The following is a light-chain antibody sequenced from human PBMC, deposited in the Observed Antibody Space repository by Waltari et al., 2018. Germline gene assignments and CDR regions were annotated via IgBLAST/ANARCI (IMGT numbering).Light chain of an antibody. CDR2: DAT. CDR1: QGMRY. J-gene: IGKJ4*01. V-gene: IGKV1-39*01. CDR3: QQSDFVPLT. Sequence: DIQMTQSPSSLSASVGDRVTITCRASQGMRYLNWYQQKAGRAPKLLIYDATNLQSGVPARFSGSGSWTDFTLTISSLRPEDFATYYCQQSDFVPLTFGGGTKVDIK.